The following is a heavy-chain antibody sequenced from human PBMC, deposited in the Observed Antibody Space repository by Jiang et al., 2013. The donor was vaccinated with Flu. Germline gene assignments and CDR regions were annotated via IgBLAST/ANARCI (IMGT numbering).Heavy chain of an antibody. D-gene: IGHD5-12*01. CDR1: GYSFTSYW. CDR3: ASHDDSGYDWNGMDV. J-gene: IGHJ6*04. Sequence: GAEVKKPGESLRISCKGSGYSFTSYWISWVRQMPGKGLEWMGRIDPSDSYTNYSPSFQGHVTISADKSISTAYLQWSSLKASDTAMYYCASHDDSGYDWNGMDVWGKGTTVTVSS. CDR2: IDPSDSYT. V-gene: IGHV5-10-1*01.